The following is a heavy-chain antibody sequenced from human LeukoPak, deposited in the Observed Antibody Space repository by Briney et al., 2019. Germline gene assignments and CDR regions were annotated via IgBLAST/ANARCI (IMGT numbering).Heavy chain of an antibody. D-gene: IGHD3-22*01. J-gene: IGHJ3*02. CDR1: GYTFTAYY. CDR3: ARDRGDYYDSSGLDAFDI. V-gene: IGHV1-2*02. CDR2: INPNSGGT. Sequence: ASVSVSCKASGYTFTAYYIHWVRQAPGQGLQWMGWINPNSGGTNYAQKFQGRVTMTRDTSISTAYMELSSLRSEDTAVYYCARDRGDYYDSSGLDAFDIWGQGTMVTVSS.